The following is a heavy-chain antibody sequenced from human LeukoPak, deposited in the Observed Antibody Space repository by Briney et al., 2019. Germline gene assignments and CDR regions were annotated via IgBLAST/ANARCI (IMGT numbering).Heavy chain of an antibody. Sequence: GGSLRLSCAASGFTFSSYAMHWVRQAPGKGLEWVAVISYDGSNKYYADSVKGRFTISRDNSKNTLYLQMNSLRAEDTAVYYCARSSFVLMVYASLDYWGQGTLVTVSS. CDR1: GFTFSSYA. CDR3: ARSSFVLMVYASLDY. CDR2: ISYDGSNK. J-gene: IGHJ4*02. V-gene: IGHV3-30*04. D-gene: IGHD2-8*01.